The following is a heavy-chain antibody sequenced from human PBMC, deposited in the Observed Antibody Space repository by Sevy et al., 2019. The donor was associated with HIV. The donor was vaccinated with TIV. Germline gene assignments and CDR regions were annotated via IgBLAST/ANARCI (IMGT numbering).Heavy chain of an antibody. V-gene: IGHV4-59*01. D-gene: IGHD3-16*01. CDR3: ARGLGDLIDY. Sequence: SETLSLTCTVSGGSISSYYWSWIRQPPGKGLEWIGYIYYSGSTNYNPSLKSRVTISVDTSKNQFSLKLSSVTAADTAVYYCARGLGDLIDYWGQGTLVTVSS. CDR2: IYYSGST. CDR1: GGSISSYY. J-gene: IGHJ4*02.